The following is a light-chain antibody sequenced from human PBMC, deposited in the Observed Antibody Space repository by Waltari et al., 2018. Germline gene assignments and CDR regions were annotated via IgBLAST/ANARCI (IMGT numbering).Light chain of an antibody. CDR1: SSDVGAYNY. J-gene: IGLJ3*02. CDR2: DVS. Sequence: QSALTQPASVSGSPGQSITISCTGTSSDVGAYNYVSWYQQNPGKAPKLMIYDVSNRPSGISYRFSGSKSGNMASLTISGLQAEDEADYYCSSYTSSSTRVFGGGTKLTVL. V-gene: IGLV2-14*03. CDR3: SSYTSSSTRV.